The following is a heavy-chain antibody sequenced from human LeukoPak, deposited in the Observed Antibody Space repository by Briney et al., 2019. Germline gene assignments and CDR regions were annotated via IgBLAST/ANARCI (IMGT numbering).Heavy chain of an antibody. Sequence: GRSLRLYCAATGFTFSNYGMHWVRQVPGKWLEWVAAIWFDGIRKYYADSVKGRLTISRDNSKNTLYLQMNSLRAEDTAVYYCARDLEDSSPFGAFDMWGQGTMVTVSS. D-gene: IGHD3-22*01. V-gene: IGHV3-33*01. J-gene: IGHJ3*02. CDR1: GFTFSNYG. CDR2: IWFDGIRK. CDR3: ARDLEDSSPFGAFDM.